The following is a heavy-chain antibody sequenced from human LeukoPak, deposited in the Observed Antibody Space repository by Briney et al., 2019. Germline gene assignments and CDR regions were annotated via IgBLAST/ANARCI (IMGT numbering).Heavy chain of an antibody. V-gene: IGHV1-69*04. Sequence: ASVKVSCKASGGTFSSYAISWVRQAPGQGLEWMGRIIPILGIANYAQKFQGRVTITADKSTSTAYMELSSLRSEDTAVYCCARDGIETYYYDSSGYPDYWGQGTLVTVSS. CDR1: GGTFSSYA. CDR2: IIPILGIA. CDR3: ARDGIETYYYDSSGYPDY. J-gene: IGHJ4*02. D-gene: IGHD3-22*01.